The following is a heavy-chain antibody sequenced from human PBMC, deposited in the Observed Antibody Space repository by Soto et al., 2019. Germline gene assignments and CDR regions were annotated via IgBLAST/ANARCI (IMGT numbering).Heavy chain of an antibody. D-gene: IGHD3-3*01. CDR1: GFSFSNYA. V-gene: IGHV3-23*01. Sequence: EVQLLESGGGLVQPGGSLRLSCEASGFSFSNYAMSWVRQAPGKGLEWVSVISGSGGTTYYADSVKGRFTISRDNSRNTVYLQMNSQRAEDTAVYFCAKVYNFWSGYYYFDDWGQGTLVTVSS. CDR3: AKVYNFWSGYYYFDD. J-gene: IGHJ4*02. CDR2: ISGSGGTT.